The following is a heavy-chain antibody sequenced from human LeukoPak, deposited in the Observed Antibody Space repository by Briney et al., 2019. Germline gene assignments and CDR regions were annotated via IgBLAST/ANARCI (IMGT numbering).Heavy chain of an antibody. J-gene: IGHJ3*02. V-gene: IGHV3-13*01. Sequence: GGSLRLSCAASGFAFSSYDMHWVRQGTGKGLEWVSGIGTAGDTYYPDSVKGRFTISRENAKNSLYLQMNSLRAGDTAVYYCARALRYDSSGPTDAFDIWGQGTMVTISS. CDR2: IGTAGDT. CDR1: GFAFSSYD. D-gene: IGHD3-22*01. CDR3: ARALRYDSSGPTDAFDI.